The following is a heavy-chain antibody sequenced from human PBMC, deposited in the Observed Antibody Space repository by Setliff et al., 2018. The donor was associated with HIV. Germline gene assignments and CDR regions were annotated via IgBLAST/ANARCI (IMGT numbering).Heavy chain of an antibody. CDR2: IGWNGVSI. J-gene: IGHJ4*02. CDR1: GFIFEDFT. Sequence: GGSLRLSCAASGFIFEDFTMNWVRQVPGKGLEWVSSIGWNGVSIAYADSVKGRFTISRDNAKNSLFLQVKSLTAEDTAIYYCAKDPTTGAVAVYYFDYWGQGTLVTVSS. CDR3: AKDPTTGAVAVYYFDY. V-gene: IGHV3-9*01. D-gene: IGHD6-19*01.